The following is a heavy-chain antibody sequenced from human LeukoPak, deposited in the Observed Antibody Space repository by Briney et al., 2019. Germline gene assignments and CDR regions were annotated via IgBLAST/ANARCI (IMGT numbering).Heavy chain of an antibody. CDR1: GFTFSSYW. CDR3: ARDPGIAVAGTVGYFDY. D-gene: IGHD6-19*01. J-gene: IGHJ4*02. CDR2: IKEDGIEK. V-gene: IGHV3-7*01. Sequence: GGSLRLSCAASGFTFSSYWMSRVRQAPGKGLEWVANIKEDGIEKHYVDSVKGRFTISRDNAKKSLYLQMNSLRAEDTAVYYCARDPGIAVAGTVGYFDYWGQGTLVTVSS.